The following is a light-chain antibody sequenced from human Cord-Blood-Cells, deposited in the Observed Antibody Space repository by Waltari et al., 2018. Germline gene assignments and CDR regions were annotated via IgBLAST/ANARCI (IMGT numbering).Light chain of an antibody. J-gene: IGKJ1*01. CDR2: DAS. CDR1: QSVSSY. V-gene: IGKV3-11*01. Sequence: EIVLTQSPATLSLSPRERAPLSCRASQSVSSYLAWYQQKPGQAPRLLIYDASNRATGIPARFSGSGSGTDFTLTISSLEPEDFAVYYCQQRSNWWTFGQGTKVEIK. CDR3: QQRSNWWT.